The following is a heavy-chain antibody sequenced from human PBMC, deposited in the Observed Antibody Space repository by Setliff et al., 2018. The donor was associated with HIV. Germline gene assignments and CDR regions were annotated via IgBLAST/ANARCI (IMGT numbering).Heavy chain of an antibody. D-gene: IGHD3-22*01. CDR2: INPSGGST. CDR1: GYTFTSYY. CDR3: ARDNRRITMIVARYYYMDV. V-gene: IGHV1-46*01. J-gene: IGHJ6*03. Sequence: ASVKVSCKASGYTFTSYYMHWVRQAPGQGLEWMGLINPSGGSTSYAQKFQGRVTVTRDTSTNTVYMELTSLRSDDTAVYYCARDNRRITMIVARYYYMDVWGKGTTVTVSS.